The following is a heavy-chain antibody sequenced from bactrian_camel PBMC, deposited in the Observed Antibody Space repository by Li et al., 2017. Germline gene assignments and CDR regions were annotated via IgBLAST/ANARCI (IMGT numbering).Heavy chain of an antibody. V-gene: IGHV3-3*01. CDR2: TISPDGTT. J-gene: IGHJ4*01. D-gene: IGHD3*01. CDR1: SPIRC. Sequence: SGGGSVQAGGSLRLSCAASSPIRCMGWFRQAPGKEREGVAIIYDRGASTISPDGTTTYSQSAQGRFTISKDNAQNTVYLEMNNLKPEDTAVYYCAAGRAGCPIPPATTYDYYAQGTQVTVS. CDR3: AAGRAGCPIPPATTYDY.